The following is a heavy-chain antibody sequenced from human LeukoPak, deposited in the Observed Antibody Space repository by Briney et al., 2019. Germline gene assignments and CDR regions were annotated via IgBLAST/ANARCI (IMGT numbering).Heavy chain of an antibody. J-gene: IGHJ4*02. CDR2: IYCSGST. D-gene: IGHD6-19*01. CDR3: ATNKGSSGWVDY. CDR1: GGSISSSSYY. Sequence: SSETLSLTCTVSGGSISSSSYYWGWFRQPPGKGLECIGSIYCSGSTYYNPSLKSRVTISVDTSKNQFSLRLSSVTAADTAVYYCATNKGSSGWVDYWGQGTLVTVSS. V-gene: IGHV4-39*01.